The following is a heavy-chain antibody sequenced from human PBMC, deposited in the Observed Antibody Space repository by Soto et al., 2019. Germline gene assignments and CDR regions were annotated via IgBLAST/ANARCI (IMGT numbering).Heavy chain of an antibody. CDR3: ARDWGGKLIVTAEFDY. CDR2: IKQDGSEK. J-gene: IGHJ4*02. CDR1: GFTFSSYW. V-gene: IGHV3-7*01. Sequence: PGGSLRLSCAASGFTFSSYWMNWVRQAPGKGLDWVANIKQDGSEKYYVDSVKGRFTVSRDNAKNSLFLQMNSLRAEDTAVFYCARDWGGKLIVTAEFDYWGQGTLVTVSS. D-gene: IGHD3-16*01.